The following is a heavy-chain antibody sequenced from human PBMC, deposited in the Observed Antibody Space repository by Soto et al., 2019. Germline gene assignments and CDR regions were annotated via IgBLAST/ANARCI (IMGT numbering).Heavy chain of an antibody. CDR1: GFAFSSYA. V-gene: IGHV3-64*01. J-gene: IGHJ3*02. D-gene: IGHD7-27*01. Sequence: GGSLRLSCAASGFAFSSYAMHWVRQAPGKGLEYVSAISSNGGSTYYANSVKGRFTISRDNSKNTLYLQMGSLRAEDMAVYYCARALGYAFDIWGQGTLVTVS. CDR2: ISSNGGST. CDR3: ARALGYAFDI.